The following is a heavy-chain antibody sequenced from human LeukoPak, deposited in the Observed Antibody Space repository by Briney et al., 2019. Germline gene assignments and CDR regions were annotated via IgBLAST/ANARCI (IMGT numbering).Heavy chain of an antibody. Sequence: SQTLSLTCTVSGGSISNSGSYYWSWIRQPAGKGLEWIGLMYTSGSTNYNPSLKSRVTISVDTSKNQFSLKLSSVTAADTAVYYCAREFDSWGQGTLVTVSS. V-gene: IGHV4-61*02. CDR2: MYTSGST. CDR3: AREFDS. J-gene: IGHJ4*02. CDR1: GGSISNSGSYY.